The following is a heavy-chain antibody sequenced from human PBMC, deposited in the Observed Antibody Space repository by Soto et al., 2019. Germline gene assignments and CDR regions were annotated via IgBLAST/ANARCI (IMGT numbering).Heavy chain of an antibody. CDR1: GCVFGSFG. CDR2: IQSDGSKK. D-gene: IGHD3-16*02. J-gene: IGHJ4*02. CDR3: GRLEGLATVSYYFDY. Sequence: WCCVRHCCASSGCVFGSFGMHLDRRAPGKGLEWVAAIQSDGSKKYYADSVKGRFTISRDNSKNTPDLQMDSLRAEDTGVYYCGRLEGLATVSYYFDYWGQGALVTVS. V-gene: IGHV3-33*01.